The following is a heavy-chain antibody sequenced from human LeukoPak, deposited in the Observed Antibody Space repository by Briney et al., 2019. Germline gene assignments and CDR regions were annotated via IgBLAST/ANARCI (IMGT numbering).Heavy chain of an antibody. V-gene: IGHV4-34*01. CDR1: GGSFSGYY. CDR2: IDHSGSI. J-gene: IGHJ3*02. D-gene: IGHD3-22*01. Sequence: ASETLSLTCAVYGGSFSGYYWSWIRQSPGKGLEWIGEIDHSGSINYNPSFKSRVNISVDTSKNQFSLKLSSVTAADTAVYYCARGGDSSAYYLLDAFDIWGQGTMVTVSS. CDR3: ARGGDSSAYYLLDAFDI.